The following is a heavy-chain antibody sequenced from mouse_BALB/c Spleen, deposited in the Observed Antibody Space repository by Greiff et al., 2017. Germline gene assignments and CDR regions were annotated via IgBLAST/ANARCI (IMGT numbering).Heavy chain of an antibody. V-gene: IGHV5-4*02. CDR1: GFTFSDYY. Sequence: DVHLVESGGGLVKPGGSLKLSCAASGFTFSDYYMYWVRQTPEKRLEWVATISDGGSYTYYPDSVKGRFTISRDNAKNNLYLQMSSLKSEDTAMYYCARDSDGYYYAMDYWGQGTSVTVSS. J-gene: IGHJ4*01. CDR2: ISDGGSYT. CDR3: ARDSDGYYYAMDY. D-gene: IGHD2-3*01.